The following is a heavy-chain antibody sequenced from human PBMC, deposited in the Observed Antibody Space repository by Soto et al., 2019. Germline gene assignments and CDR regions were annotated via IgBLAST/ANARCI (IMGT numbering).Heavy chain of an antibody. CDR2: IYYSGST. J-gene: IGHJ4*02. Sequence: PSETLSLTCTVSGGSISSYYWSWIRQPPGKGLEWIGYIYYSGSTNYNPSLKSRVTISVDTSKNQFSLKLSSVTAADTAVYYCARGGEGYDFWSGYYGFDYWGQGTLVTVSS. D-gene: IGHD3-3*01. V-gene: IGHV4-59*01. CDR1: GGSISSYY. CDR3: ARGGEGYDFWSGYYGFDY.